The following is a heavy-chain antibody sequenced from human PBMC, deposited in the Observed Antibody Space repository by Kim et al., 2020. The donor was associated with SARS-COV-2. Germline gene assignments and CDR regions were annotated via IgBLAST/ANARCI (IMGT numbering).Heavy chain of an antibody. J-gene: IGHJ5*02. V-gene: IGHV1-69*04. CDR3: AREIYRGNVVVVAATQLNWFDP. Sequence: SVKVSCKASGGTFSSYAISWVRQAPGQGLEWMGRLIPILGIANYAQKFQGRVTITADKSTSTAYMELSSLRSEDTVVYYCAREIYRGNVVVVAATQLNWFDPWGQGTLVTVSS. D-gene: IGHD2-15*01. CDR1: GGTFSSYA. CDR2: LIPILGIA.